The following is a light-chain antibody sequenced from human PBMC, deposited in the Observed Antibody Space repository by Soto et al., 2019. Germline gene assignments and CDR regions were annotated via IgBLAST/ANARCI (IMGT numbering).Light chain of an antibody. CDR3: QKYNSAPWT. J-gene: IGKJ1*01. CDR1: QVINNY. Sequence: DIQMTQSPSSLSASVGDRVTITCRASQVINNYLAWYQQKPGKVPKLLIYAASTLQSGVPFRFSGSGSGTDFTLTISSLQPEDVATYYCQKYNSAPWTFGQGTKVAIK. CDR2: AAS. V-gene: IGKV1-27*01.